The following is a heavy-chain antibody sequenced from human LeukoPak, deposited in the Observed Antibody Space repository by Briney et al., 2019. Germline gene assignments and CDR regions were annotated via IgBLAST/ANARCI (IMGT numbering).Heavy chain of an antibody. V-gene: IGHV4-34*01. CDR2: INHSGST. CDR3: ARVRPSPFMDAFDI. Sequence: KASETLSLTCAVYGGSFSGYYWSWIRQPPGKGLEWIGEINHSGSTNYNPSLKSRVTISVDTSKNQSSLKLSSVTAADTAVYYCARVRPSPFMDAFDIWGQGTMVTVSS. J-gene: IGHJ3*02. CDR1: GGSFSGYY.